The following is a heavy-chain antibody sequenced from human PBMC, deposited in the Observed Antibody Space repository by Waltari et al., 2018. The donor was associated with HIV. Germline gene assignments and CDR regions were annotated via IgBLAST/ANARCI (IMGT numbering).Heavy chain of an antibody. J-gene: IGHJ4*02. V-gene: IGHV3-48*03. Sequence: EVQVVESGGGLVQPGGSLRLSCAASGFTFSTYEMNWVRQAPGKGLEWVSYISSSGSTIYYADSVKGRFTISRDNAKNSLYLQMNSLRAEDTAVYFCARDGSSYYSLDYWGRGTLVTVSS. D-gene: IGHD1-26*01. CDR1: GFTFSTYE. CDR3: ARDGSSYYSLDY. CDR2: ISSSGSTI.